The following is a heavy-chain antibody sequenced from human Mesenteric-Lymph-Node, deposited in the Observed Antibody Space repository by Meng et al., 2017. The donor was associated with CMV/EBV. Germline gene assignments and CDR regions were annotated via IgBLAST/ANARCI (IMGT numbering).Heavy chain of an antibody. CDR3: ARRISGSYFDY. D-gene: IGHD1-26*01. V-gene: IGHV1-69*10. J-gene: IGHJ4*02. CDR1: GGTFSSYG. CDR2: IIPILEIT. Sequence: SVKVSCKASGGTFSSYGISWVRQAPGQGLEWMGGIIPILEITNYAQKFQGRVTITADKSTSTAYMELSSLRSEDTAVYYCARRISGSYFDYWGQGTLVTVSS.